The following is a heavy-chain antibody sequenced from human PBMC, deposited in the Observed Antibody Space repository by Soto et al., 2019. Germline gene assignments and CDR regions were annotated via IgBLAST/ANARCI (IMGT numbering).Heavy chain of an antibody. CDR2: IYPGDSDT. CDR1: GYSFTSYW. Sequence: VESLKISCNGSGYSFTSYWIGWVRQMPGKGLEWMGIIYPGDSDTRYSPSFQGQVTISADKSISTAYLQWSSLKASDTAMYYCARRGVPTPYYYYYGMDVWGQGTTVTVSS. V-gene: IGHV5-51*01. D-gene: IGHD2-2*01. CDR3: ARRGVPTPYYYYYGMDV. J-gene: IGHJ6*02.